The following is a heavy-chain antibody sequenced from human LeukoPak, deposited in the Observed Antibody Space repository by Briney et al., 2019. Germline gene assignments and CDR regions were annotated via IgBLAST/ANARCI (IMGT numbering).Heavy chain of an antibody. CDR1: GYTFTSYD. CDR3: AKDTAYDFWSGSSDY. Sequence: ASVKVSCKASGYTFTSYDINWVRPATGQGLEWMGWVNPNSGNTGYAQKFQGRVTITRNTSISTAYMELSSLRSEDTAVYYCAKDTAYDFWSGSSDYWGQGTLVTVSS. D-gene: IGHD3-3*01. V-gene: IGHV1-8*03. J-gene: IGHJ4*02. CDR2: VNPNSGNT.